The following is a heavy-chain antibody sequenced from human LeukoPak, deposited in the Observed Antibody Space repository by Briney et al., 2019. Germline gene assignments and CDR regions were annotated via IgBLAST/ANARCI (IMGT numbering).Heavy chain of an antibody. D-gene: IGHD6-19*01. V-gene: IGHV3-21*04. J-gene: IGHJ4*02. Sequence: PGGSLRLSCAASGFTFSSYSMNWVRQAPGKGLEWVSSISSSSSYIYYADSVKGRFTISRDNAKNSLYLQMNSLRAEDTAVYYCAKSEQWLVNRLYYFDYWGQGTLVTVSS. CDR2: ISSSSSYI. CDR1: GFTFSSYS. CDR3: AKSEQWLVNRLYYFDY.